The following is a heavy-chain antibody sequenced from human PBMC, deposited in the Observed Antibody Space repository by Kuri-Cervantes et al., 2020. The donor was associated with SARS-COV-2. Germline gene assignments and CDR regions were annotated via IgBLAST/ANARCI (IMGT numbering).Heavy chain of an antibody. Sequence: GGSLRLSCAASGFTFSNSWMSWVRQAPGKGLEWVANIKYDGSEKYYVDSVKGRFIISRDNAKNSVYLQMNSLRDADKAVYYCTRGGYTSALSRQNWFDPWGQGTLVTVSS. J-gene: IGHJ5*02. CDR3: TRGGYTSALSRQNWFDP. V-gene: IGHV3-7*03. CDR1: GFTFSNSW. D-gene: IGHD6-19*01. CDR2: IKYDGSEK.